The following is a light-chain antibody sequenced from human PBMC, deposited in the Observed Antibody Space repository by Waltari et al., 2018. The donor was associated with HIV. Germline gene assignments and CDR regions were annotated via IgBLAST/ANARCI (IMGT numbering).Light chain of an antibody. CDR1: SSDVGAYNY. CDR2: DVS. CDR3: CSYAGSYTFYV. V-gene: IGLV2-11*01. Sequence: QSALTQPRSVSRSPGQSVTISCTGTSSDVGAYNYVSWYQQHPGRAPKLMIYDVSQRPARVPDRFSGSKSGNTASLTISGLQAEDEADYYCCSYAGSYTFYVFGTGTKVTVL. J-gene: IGLJ1*01.